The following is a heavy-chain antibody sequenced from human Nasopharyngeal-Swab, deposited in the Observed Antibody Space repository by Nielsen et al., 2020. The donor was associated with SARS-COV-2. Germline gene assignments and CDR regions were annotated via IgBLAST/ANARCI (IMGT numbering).Heavy chain of an antibody. CDR1: GFTFSSYS. D-gene: IGHD3-16*01. CDR3: TRNHLGLGI. V-gene: IGHV3-74*01. J-gene: IGHJ3*02. CDR2: INVDGSSI. Sequence: GESLKIPCVASGFTFSSYSMYWVRQAPGQGLVCVSQINVDGSSINCADSVKGRFTTSRDNAKNTLYLQMNSLRAEDTAVYYCTRNHLGLGIWGQGTVVTVSS.